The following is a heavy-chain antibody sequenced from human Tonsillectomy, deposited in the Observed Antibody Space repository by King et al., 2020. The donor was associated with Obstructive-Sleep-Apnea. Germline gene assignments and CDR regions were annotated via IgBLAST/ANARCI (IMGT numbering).Heavy chain of an antibody. Sequence: VQLVESGGGLVQPGGSLRLSCAASGFTFSSYWMSWVRQAPGKGLEWVANIKQDGSEKYYVDSVKGRFTISRDNAKNSLYLQMNSLRAEDTAVYYCARWAAAAGTMALNFDYWGQGTLVTVSS. CDR2: IKQDGSEK. V-gene: IGHV3-7*01. CDR3: ARWAAAAGTMALNFDY. CDR1: GFTFSSYW. D-gene: IGHD6-13*01. J-gene: IGHJ4*02.